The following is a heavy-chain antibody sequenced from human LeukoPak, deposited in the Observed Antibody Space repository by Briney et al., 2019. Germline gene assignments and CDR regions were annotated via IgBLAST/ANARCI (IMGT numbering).Heavy chain of an antibody. D-gene: IGHD2-2*01. Sequence: SETLSLTCRVSVGFSSSHYWSWIRQPPGKGLEWIGYIYTSGSTNYNPSLKSRVTISVDTSKNQFSLKLSSVTAADTAVYYCARHWGKYQLLGYYYYYYMDVWGKGTTVTVSS. V-gene: IGHV4-4*09. CDR1: VGFSSSHY. J-gene: IGHJ6*03. CDR2: IYTSGST. CDR3: ARHWGKYQLLGYYYYYYMDV.